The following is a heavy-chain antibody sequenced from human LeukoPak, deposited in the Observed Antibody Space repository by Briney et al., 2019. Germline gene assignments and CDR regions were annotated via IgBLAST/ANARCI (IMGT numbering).Heavy chain of an antibody. V-gene: IGHV3-23*01. CDR3: AREGMGENAFAI. J-gene: IGHJ3*02. CDR1: GFTFSSSA. D-gene: IGHD1-26*01. CDR2: VSGSGRGENT. Sequence: GSLRLSCAASGFTFSSSAMSWVRQAPGKGLEWVSNVSGSGRGENTYYADSVKGRFTISRDNSKNTLILQMNSLRAGDTAVYYCAREGMGENAFAIWGQGTMVTVSS.